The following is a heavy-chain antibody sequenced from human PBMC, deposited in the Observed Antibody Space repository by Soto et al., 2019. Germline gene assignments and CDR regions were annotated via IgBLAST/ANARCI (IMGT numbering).Heavy chain of an antibody. CDR1: GGSISSSRYY. CDR2: IYYSGST. Sequence: SETLSLTCTVSGGSISSSRYYWGWIRQPPGKGLEWIGSIYYSGSTYYNPSLKSRVNISVDTSKNQFSLKLSSVTAADTAVYYCAAGGGLPRYYWGQGTLVTVSS. D-gene: IGHD5-12*01. CDR3: AAGGGLPRYY. V-gene: IGHV4-39*07. J-gene: IGHJ4*02.